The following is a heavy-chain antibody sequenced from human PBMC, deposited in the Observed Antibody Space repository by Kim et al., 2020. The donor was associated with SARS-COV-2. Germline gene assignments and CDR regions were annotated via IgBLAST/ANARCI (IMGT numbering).Heavy chain of an antibody. CDR1: GFTFSSYA. V-gene: IGHV3-30*04. CDR3: ANGSPEYYFDY. J-gene: IGHJ4*02. D-gene: IGHD2-15*01. CDR2: ISYDGSNK. Sequence: GGSLRLSCAASGFTFSSYAMHWVRQAPGKGLEWVAVISYDGSNKYYADSVKGRFTISRDNSKNTLYLQMNSLRAEDTAVYYCANGSPEYYFDYWGQGTLVTVSS.